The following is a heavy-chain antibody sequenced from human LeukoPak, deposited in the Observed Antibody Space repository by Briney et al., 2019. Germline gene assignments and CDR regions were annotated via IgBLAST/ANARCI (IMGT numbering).Heavy chain of an antibody. CDR2: IGSSSRII. CDR3: ARAGRDLSFDY. CDR1: GFTFNTYG. Sequence: GGSLRLSCAASGFTFNTYGMNWVRQAPGKGLEWVSYIGSSSRIIYYADSVRGRFTISRDNAKNSLFLQMNSLRAEDSAVYYCARAGRDLSFDYWGQGTLVTVSS. D-gene: IGHD3-16*02. V-gene: IGHV3-48*01. J-gene: IGHJ4*02.